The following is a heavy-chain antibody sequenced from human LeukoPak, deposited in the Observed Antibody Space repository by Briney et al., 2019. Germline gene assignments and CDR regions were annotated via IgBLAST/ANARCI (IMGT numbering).Heavy chain of an antibody. CDR3: ARENYCTNGVCWAFDP. J-gene: IGHJ5*02. D-gene: IGHD2-8*01. CDR2: IYYTGST. Sequence: PSETLSLTCTVSGGSISDSDYYWSWIRQPPGRGLEWIGNIYYTGSTNYNPSLKSRLTFSIDTFNNQFFLNLSSVTAADTAVYYCARENYCTNGVCWAFDPWGQGALVTVSS. V-gene: IGHV4-39*07. CDR1: GGSISDSDYY.